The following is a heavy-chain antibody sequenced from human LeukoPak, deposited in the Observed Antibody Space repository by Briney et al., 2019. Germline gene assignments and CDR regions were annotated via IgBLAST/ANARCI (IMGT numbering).Heavy chain of an antibody. J-gene: IGHJ6*02. V-gene: IGHV4-34*01. CDR2: INHSGST. D-gene: IGHD3-3*01. Sequence: SETLSLTCAVYGGSFRGYYWSWIRQPPGKGLEWIGEINHSGSTNYNPSLKSRVTISVDTSKTQFSLKLSSVTAADTAVYYCARVSTIFGVVIRFYYGMDVWGQGTTVTVSS. CDR1: GGSFRGYY. CDR3: ARVSTIFGVVIRFYYGMDV.